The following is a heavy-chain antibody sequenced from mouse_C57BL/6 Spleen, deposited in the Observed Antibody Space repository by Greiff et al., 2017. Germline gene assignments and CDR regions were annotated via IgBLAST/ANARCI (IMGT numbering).Heavy chain of an antibody. CDR3: AATVVATGFDY. CDR2: ISSGSSTI. CDR1: GFTFSDYG. V-gene: IGHV5-17*01. D-gene: IGHD1-1*01. J-gene: IGHJ2*01. Sequence: EVMLVESGGGLVKPGGSLKLSCAASGFTFSDYGMHWVRQAPEKGLEWVAYISSGSSTIYYADTVKGRFTISRDNAKNTLFLQMTSLRSEDTAMYYCAATVVATGFDYWGQGTTLTVSS.